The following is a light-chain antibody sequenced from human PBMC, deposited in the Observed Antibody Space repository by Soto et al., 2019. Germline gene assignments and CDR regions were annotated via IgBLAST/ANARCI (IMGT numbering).Light chain of an antibody. CDR1: SSDVGGYNF. CDR3: SSYAGDNNLVI. Sequence: QSALTQPPSASGSPGQSVTISCTGTSSDVGGYNFVSWYQQHPGKVPKLMISEVNKRPSGVPDRFSGSKSGNTASLTVSGLQAEDEADYYCSSYAGDNNLVIFGGGTKLPVL. CDR2: EVN. V-gene: IGLV2-8*01. J-gene: IGLJ2*01.